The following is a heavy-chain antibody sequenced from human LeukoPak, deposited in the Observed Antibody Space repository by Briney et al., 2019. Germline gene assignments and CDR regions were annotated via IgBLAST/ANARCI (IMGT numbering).Heavy chain of an antibody. D-gene: IGHD2-21*01. CDR1: GFTFTTYW. V-gene: IGHV3-7*01. CDR2: IDQYGSEK. Sequence: GGSLRLSCAASGFTFTTYWMAWVRQAPGKGLEWVANIDQYGSEKFYLDSVKGRFTISRDNSKNTLYLQMNSLRAEDTAVYYCAKVSVDPYYYYYYMDVWGKGTTVTVSS. J-gene: IGHJ6*03. CDR3: AKVSVDPYYYYYYMDV.